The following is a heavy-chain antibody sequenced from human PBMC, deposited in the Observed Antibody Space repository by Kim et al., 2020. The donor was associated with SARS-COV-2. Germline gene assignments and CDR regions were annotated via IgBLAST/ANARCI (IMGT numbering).Heavy chain of an antibody. J-gene: IGHJ4*02. CDR1: GFTFSSYG. V-gene: IGHV3-30*18. CDR3: AKFGYGGNYPGDDY. CDR2: ISYDGSNK. Sequence: GGSLRLSCAASGFTFSSYGMHWVRQAPGKGLEWVAVISYDGSNKYYADSVKGRFTISRDNSKNTLYLQMNSLRAEDTAVYYCAKFGYGGNYPGDDYWGQGTLVTVSS. D-gene: IGHD4-17*01.